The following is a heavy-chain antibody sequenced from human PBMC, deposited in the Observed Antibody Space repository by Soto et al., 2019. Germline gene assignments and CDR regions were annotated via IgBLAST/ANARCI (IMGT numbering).Heavy chain of an antibody. V-gene: IGHV5-10-1*01. Sequence: PWESLKISCKGSGYSFTSYWISWLRQMPGKGLEWMGRIDPSDSYTNYSPSFQGHVTISADKSISTAYLQWSSLKASDTAMYYCARLAERGYCSSTSCYYGMDVWGQGTTVTVSS. CDR3: ARLAERGYCSSTSCYYGMDV. J-gene: IGHJ6*02. CDR2: IDPSDSYT. D-gene: IGHD2-2*01. CDR1: GYSFTSYW.